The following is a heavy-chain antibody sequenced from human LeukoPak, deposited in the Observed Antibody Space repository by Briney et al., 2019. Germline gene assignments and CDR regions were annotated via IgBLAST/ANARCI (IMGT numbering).Heavy chain of an antibody. Sequence: SETLSLTCTVSGGSISSGGYYWSWIRQHPGKGLEWIGYIYYSGSTYYNPSLKSRVTISVDTSRNQFSLKLSSVTAADTAVYYCARGSIVVVPEGHWFDPWGQGTLVTVSS. CDR1: GGSISSGGYY. D-gene: IGHD2-21*01. CDR3: ARGSIVVVPEGHWFDP. CDR2: IYYSGST. V-gene: IGHV4-31*03. J-gene: IGHJ5*02.